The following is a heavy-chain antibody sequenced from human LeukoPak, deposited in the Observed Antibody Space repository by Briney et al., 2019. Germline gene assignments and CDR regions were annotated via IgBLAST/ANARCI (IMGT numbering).Heavy chain of an antibody. V-gene: IGHV1-69*05. Sequence: ASVKVSCKTSGGTFSNYAITWVRQAPGQGLQWMGRIIPNLGTTDYAQSFQGRVTISTDESMITSYMQLSSLRSDDTAVYYCARDGDYGGNWDYWGQGTLVTASS. CDR3: ARDGDYGGNWDY. CDR2: IIPNLGTT. CDR1: GGTFSNYA. J-gene: IGHJ4*02. D-gene: IGHD4-23*01.